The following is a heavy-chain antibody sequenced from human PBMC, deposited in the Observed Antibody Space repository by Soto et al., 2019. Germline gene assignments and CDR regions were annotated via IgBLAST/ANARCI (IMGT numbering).Heavy chain of an antibody. CDR2: IYHSGST. D-gene: IGHD3-10*01. V-gene: IGHV4-4*02. CDR1: GGSISSSNW. CDR3: ARVSGSYYYGMDV. J-gene: IGHJ6*02. Sequence: QVQLQESGPGLVKPSGTLSLTCAVSGGSISSSNWWSWVRQPPGKGLEWIGEIYHSGSTNYNPSLKSRVTXSXDXANNQSSLTLSSVTAADTAVYYCARVSGSYYYGMDVWGQGTTVTVSS.